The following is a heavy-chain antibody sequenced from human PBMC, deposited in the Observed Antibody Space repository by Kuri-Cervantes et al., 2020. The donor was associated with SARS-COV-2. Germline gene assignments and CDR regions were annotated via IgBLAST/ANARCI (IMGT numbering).Heavy chain of an antibody. V-gene: IGHV1-46*01. Sequence: ASVKVSCKTSGYTITNFFMHWVRQAPGQGLEWMGLITPNGDLTLYAQNFQGRFAVTRDTSTRTVFMEQSSLRSEDTAVYYCAREAAVAGKNFDYWGQGTLVTVSS. CDR3: AREAAVAGKNFDY. D-gene: IGHD6-13*01. CDR2: ITPNGDLT. CDR1: GYTITNFF. J-gene: IGHJ4*02.